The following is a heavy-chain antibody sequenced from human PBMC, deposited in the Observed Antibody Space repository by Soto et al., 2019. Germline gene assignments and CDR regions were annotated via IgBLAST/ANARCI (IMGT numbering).Heavy chain of an antibody. CDR3: ARVPPGGVRGVASHFDY. Sequence: PSETLSLTCAVSGGSISSSNWWSWVRQPPGKGLEWIGEINHSGSTNYNPSLKSGVTISVDTSKNQFSLKLSSVTAADTAVYYCARVPPGGVRGVASHFDYWGQGTLVTVSS. CDR2: INHSGST. CDR1: GGSISSSNW. J-gene: IGHJ4*02. V-gene: IGHV4-4*02. D-gene: IGHD3-10*01.